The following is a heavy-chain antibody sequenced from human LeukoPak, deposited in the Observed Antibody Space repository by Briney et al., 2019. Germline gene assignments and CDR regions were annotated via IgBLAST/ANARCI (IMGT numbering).Heavy chain of an antibody. D-gene: IGHD4-17*01. V-gene: IGHV3-23*01. CDR2: IKGSGSYA. CDR3: GRDPNGDYIGAFEF. CDR1: DFTFANYA. J-gene: IGHJ3*01. Sequence: GGSLRLSCVGSDFTFANYAMTWVRLTPGKGLEWVSSIKGSGSYAMYADSVSGRFTTSRDNYRNTIFLQMTSLRAEDTAIYYCGRDPNGDYIGAFEFWGLGTLVSVSS.